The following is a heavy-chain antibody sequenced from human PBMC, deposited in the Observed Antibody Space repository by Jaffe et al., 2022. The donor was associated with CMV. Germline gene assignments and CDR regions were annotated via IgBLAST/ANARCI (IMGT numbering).Heavy chain of an antibody. CDR1: GFTFSSYS. V-gene: IGHV3-48*02. CDR3: ARDQAAYCGGDCYSSLYYFDY. D-gene: IGHD2-21*02. J-gene: IGHJ4*02. CDR2: ISSSSSTI. Sequence: EVQLVESGGGLVQPGGSLRLSCAASGFTFSSYSMNWVRQAPGKGLEWVSYISSSSSTIYYADSVKGRFTISRDNAKNSLYLQMNSLRDEDTAVYYCARDQAAYCGGDCYSSLYYFDYWGQGTLVTVSS.